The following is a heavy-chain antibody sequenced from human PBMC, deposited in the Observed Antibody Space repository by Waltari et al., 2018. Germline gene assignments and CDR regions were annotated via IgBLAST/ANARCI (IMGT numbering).Heavy chain of an antibody. V-gene: IGHV2-70*04. Sequence: QVTLKESGPALVKPTQTLTLTCTFSGFSLSTSGMRVSWIRHPPGKALEWLARIDWDDDKFYSTSLKTRLTISKDTSKNQVVLTMTNMDPVDTATYYCARETGYYDSSGYLNWFDPWGQGTLVTVSS. J-gene: IGHJ5*02. CDR2: IDWDDDK. CDR1: GFSLSTSGMR. D-gene: IGHD3-22*01. CDR3: ARETGYYDSSGYLNWFDP.